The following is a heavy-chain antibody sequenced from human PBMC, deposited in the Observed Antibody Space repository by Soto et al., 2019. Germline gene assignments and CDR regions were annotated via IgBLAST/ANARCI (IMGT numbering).Heavy chain of an antibody. CDR2: MRADSGAS. V-gene: IGHV1-8*02. D-gene: IGHD3-10*01. Sequence: QVQLVQPGSEVRKPGASVRVSCEPSGDTFTYFDLNWVRQASGQGLEWIGWMRADSGASGHARKVQGSVSLTRDTSRSTAYMELSSMTAADKATCYCTRDVYGQGFQVWGRGYLVFVSS. J-gene: IGHJ4*02. CDR3: TRDVYGQGFQV. CDR1: GDTFTYFD.